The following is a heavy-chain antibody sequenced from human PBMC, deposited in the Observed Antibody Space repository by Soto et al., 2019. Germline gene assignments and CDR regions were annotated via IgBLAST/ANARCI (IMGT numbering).Heavy chain of an antibody. V-gene: IGHV3-30-3*01. Sequence: QMQLVESGGGVVQPGGSLRLSCAASGFTLNYYPMHWVRQAPGKGLEWVAVVSFDGSNKYYADSVKGRFTISKDNSKNTLYLQMNSLRREDTAVYYCARLPGPLVAVLYIYPLDGREAMSDVDVWGQGTTVTVSS. J-gene: IGHJ6*02. CDR2: VSFDGSNK. CDR3: ARLPGPLVAVLYIYPLDGREAMSDVDV. D-gene: IGHD6-19*01. CDR1: GFTLNYYP.